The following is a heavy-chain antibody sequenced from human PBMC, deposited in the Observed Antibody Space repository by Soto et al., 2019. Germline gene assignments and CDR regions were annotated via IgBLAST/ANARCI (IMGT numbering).Heavy chain of an antibody. CDR1: GDSISSATAT. CDR2: TYYRSKWYI. D-gene: IGHD3-22*01. V-gene: IGHV6-1*01. CDR3: ARDSSGFHWYFDL. Sequence: QAQLQQSGPGLVKPSQNLSLICAISGDSISSATATWSWIRQSPSRGLEWLGRTYYRSKWYIDYALSVKSRIVITTDTSKNQLSLQLNSVTPEDTAVYFCARDSSGFHWYFDLWGRGTVVTVSS. J-gene: IGHJ2*01.